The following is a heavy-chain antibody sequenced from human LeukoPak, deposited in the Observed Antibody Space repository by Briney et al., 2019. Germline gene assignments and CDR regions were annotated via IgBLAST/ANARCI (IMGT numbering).Heavy chain of an antibody. J-gene: IGHJ4*02. CDR1: GFTLTSSE. CDR2: PIGSGITI. CDR3: ATVIWEYFADYMDY. Sequence: GALRHSSAASGFTLTSSEMNRVPHTPGERVGWVSHPIGSGITIYSAGAVKGGFTISRDNAKSSLYLQMTSLRAEDTAVYCWATVIWEYFADYMDYWGQGTLVTVSS. D-gene: IGHD3-9*01. V-gene: IGHV3-48*03.